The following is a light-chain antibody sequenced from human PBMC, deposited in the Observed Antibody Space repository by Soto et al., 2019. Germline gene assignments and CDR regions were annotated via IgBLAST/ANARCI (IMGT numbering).Light chain of an antibody. CDR1: GSDVRTYNL. Sequence: QSALTQPASVSGSPGQSITISCTVTGSDVRTYNLVSRDQQHPGKVPKLIIYEASKRPSGVSNRFSGSQPGNTASLTVYGLQSEDEADYYCCSYAGDKTYVFGSGTKVTLL. V-gene: IGLV2-23*01. CDR3: CSYAGDKTYV. J-gene: IGLJ1*01. CDR2: EAS.